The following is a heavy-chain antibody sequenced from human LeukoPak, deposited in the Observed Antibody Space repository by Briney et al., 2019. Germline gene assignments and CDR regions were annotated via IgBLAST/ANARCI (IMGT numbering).Heavy chain of an antibody. V-gene: IGHV3-66*01. Sequence: GGSLRLSCAASGFTVSSNHMSWVRQAPGKGMEWVSVIYSGGTIYYADSVKGRFTISRDNSKNTVYLEMNSLRAEDTAVYYCARDGENHYYDYWGQGTLVTVST. CDR1: GFTVSSNH. D-gene: IGHD7-27*01. J-gene: IGHJ4*02. CDR3: ARDGENHYYDY. CDR2: IYSGGTI.